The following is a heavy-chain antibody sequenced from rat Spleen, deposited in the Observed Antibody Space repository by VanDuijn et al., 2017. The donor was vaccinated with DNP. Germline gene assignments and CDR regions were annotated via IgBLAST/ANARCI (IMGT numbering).Heavy chain of an antibody. V-gene: IGHV5-7*01. D-gene: IGHD1-2*01. CDR3: ARHLKYYSSYIYDYAMDA. CDR1: GFTFSDYY. Sequence: EVQLVESGGGLVQPGRSLKLSCAASGFTFSDYYMAWVRQAPKKGLEWVATISYDGSSTYYRDSVKGRFTISRDNAKSTLYLQMDSLRSEDTATYYCARHLKYYSSYIYDYAMDAWGQGTSVTVSS. J-gene: IGHJ4*01. CDR2: ISYDGSST.